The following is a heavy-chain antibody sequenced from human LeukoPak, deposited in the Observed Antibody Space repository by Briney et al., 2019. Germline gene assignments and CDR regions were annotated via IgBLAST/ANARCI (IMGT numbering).Heavy chain of an antibody. CDR1: GGSISSGDYY. CDR2: IYYSGST. D-gene: IGHD2-2*01. V-gene: IGHV4-30-4*01. CDR3: ARVPSLLVVPATNYYGMDV. Sequence: SKTLSLTCTVSGGSISSGDYYWSWIRQPPGKGLEWIGYIYYSGSTYYNPSLKSRVTISVDTSKNQFSLKLSSVTAADTAVYYCARVPSLLVVPATNYYGMDVWGQGTTVTVSS. J-gene: IGHJ6*02.